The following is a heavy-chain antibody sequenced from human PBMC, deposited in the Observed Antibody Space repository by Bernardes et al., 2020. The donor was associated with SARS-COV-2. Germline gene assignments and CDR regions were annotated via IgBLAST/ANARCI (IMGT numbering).Heavy chain of an antibody. V-gene: IGHV1-18*01. CDR3: ARDLTEDYSNNGDSLFYYGLDV. CDR1: GYTFNSYGPSYG. J-gene: IGHJ6*02. D-gene: IGHD4-4*01. Sequence: ASVKVSCKASGYTFNSYGPSYGISWVRQAPGQGLEWMGWISVYNGDTNYAQKLQDRVTMTTDTSTSTAYMELRSLRSDDTAVYYCARDLTEDYSNNGDSLFYYGLDVWGQGTTVTVSS. CDR2: ISVYNGDT.